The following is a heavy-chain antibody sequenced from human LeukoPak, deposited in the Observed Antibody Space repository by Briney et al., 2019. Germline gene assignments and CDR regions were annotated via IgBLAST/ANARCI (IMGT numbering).Heavy chain of an antibody. CDR3: ATGGYSGFLSYFDY. Sequence: SETLSLTCAVYGGSFSGYYWSWIRQPPGKGLEWIGEINHSGSTNYNPSLKSRVTISVDTSKNQFSLKLSSVTAADTAVYYCATGGYSGFLSYFDYWGQGTLVTVSS. V-gene: IGHV4-34*01. CDR1: GGSFSGYY. D-gene: IGHD5-12*01. J-gene: IGHJ4*02. CDR2: INHSGST.